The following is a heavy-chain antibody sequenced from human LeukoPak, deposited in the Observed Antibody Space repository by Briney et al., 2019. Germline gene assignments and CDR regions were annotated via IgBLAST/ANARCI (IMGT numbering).Heavy chain of an antibody. J-gene: IGHJ4*02. D-gene: IGHD6-13*01. CDR1: GASFSSSTYC. V-gene: IGHV4-39*01. CDR2: NYYSGST. Sequence: PSETLSLSCTVSGASFSSSTYCWGWIRQPPGKGLEWIGCNYYSGSTYYNPSLRSRVTMSVATSKTQFSLKLSSVTAADTAVYYCARHAGGISATGTRPFDYWGQRTLVTVSS. CDR3: ARHAGGISATGTRPFDY.